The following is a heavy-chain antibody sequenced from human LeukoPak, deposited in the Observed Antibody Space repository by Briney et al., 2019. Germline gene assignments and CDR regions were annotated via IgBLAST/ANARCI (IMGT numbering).Heavy chain of an antibody. Sequence: PGGSLRLSCAASGFTFSAYLMSWVRQAPGKGLEWVANIKQDGSEKYYVDSVKGRFVISRDNAKNALYLQMTSLRAEDTAVYYCARVAWRQLWFCDYWGQGTLVTVSS. J-gene: IGHJ4*02. V-gene: IGHV3-7*03. CDR3: ARVAWRQLWFCDY. CDR2: IKQDGSEK. CDR1: GFTFSAYL. D-gene: IGHD5-18*01.